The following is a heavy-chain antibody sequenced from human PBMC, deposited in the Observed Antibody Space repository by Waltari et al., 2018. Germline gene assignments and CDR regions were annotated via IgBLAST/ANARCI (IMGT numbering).Heavy chain of an antibody. V-gene: IGHV4-34*01. CDR2: IKHCGST. CDR1: GGSFSGYY. CDR3: ARGPSRGSSWYYYYYYMDV. J-gene: IGHJ6*03. Sequence: QVQLQQWGAGLLKPSETLSLTCAVYGGSFSGYYWSWIRQPPGKGLEWIGEIKHCGSTNYNPSLKSRVTISVETSKNQFSLKLSSVTAADTAVYYCARGPSRGSSWYYYYYYMDVWGKGTTVTISS. D-gene: IGHD6-13*01.